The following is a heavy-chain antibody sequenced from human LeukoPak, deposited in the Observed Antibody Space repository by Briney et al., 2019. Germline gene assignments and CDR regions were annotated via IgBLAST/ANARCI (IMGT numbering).Heavy chain of an antibody. J-gene: IGHJ4*02. CDR2: ISYDGSNK. CDR3: AKAEILREDWSQTQDPLDY. Sequence: GGSLRLPCAASGFTFSSYGMHWVRQAPGKGLEWVAVISYDGSNKYYADSVKGRFTISRDNSKNTLYLQMNSLRAEDTAVYYCAKAEILREDWSQTQDPLDYWGQGTLVTVSS. CDR1: GFTFSSYG. D-gene: IGHD3-9*01. V-gene: IGHV3-30*18.